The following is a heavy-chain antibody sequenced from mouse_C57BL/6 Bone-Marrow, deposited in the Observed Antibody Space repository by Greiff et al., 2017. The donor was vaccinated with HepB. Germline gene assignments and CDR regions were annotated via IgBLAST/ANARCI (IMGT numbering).Heavy chain of an antibody. Sequence: EVKLVESGPGLVKPSQSLSLTCSVTGYSITSGYYWNWIRQFPGNKLEWMGYISYDGSNNYNPSLKNRISITRDTSKNQFFLKLNYVTTEDTATYYCARGAYFLAWFAYWGQGTLVTVSA. J-gene: IGHJ3*01. D-gene: IGHD2-10*01. V-gene: IGHV3-6*01. CDR3: ARGAYFLAWFAY. CDR2: ISYDGSN. CDR1: GYSITSGYY.